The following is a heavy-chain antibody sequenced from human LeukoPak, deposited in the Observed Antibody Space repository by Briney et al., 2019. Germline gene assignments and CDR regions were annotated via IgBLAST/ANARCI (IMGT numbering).Heavy chain of an antibody. J-gene: IGHJ4*02. CDR1: GFTFSSYA. CDR3: ARAVAGTFGLLDY. Sequence: PGRSLRLSCAASGFTFSSYAMHWVRQAPGKGLEWVAVISYDGSNKYYADSVKGRFTISRDNSKNTLYLQMNSLRAEDTAGYYCARAVAGTFGLLDYWGQGTLVTVSS. CDR2: ISYDGSNK. V-gene: IGHV3-30-3*01. D-gene: IGHD6-19*01.